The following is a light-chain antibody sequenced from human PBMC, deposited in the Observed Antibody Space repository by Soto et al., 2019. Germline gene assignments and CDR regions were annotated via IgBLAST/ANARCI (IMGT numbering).Light chain of an antibody. Sequence: QLVLTQSPSASASLGASVKLTCTLSSGHSSYAIAWHQQQPEKGPRYLMKLNSDGSHSKGEGIPDRFSGASSGAERYLTISSLQSEDEADYYCQTWGTGLLVFGGGTKLTVL. CDR2: LNSDGSH. CDR3: QTWGTGLLV. V-gene: IGLV4-69*01. J-gene: IGLJ3*02. CDR1: SGHSSYA.